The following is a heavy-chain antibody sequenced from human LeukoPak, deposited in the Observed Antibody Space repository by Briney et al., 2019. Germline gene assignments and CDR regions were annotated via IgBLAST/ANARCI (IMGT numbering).Heavy chain of an antibody. Sequence: PGGSLRLSCAASGFTFSSYAMHWVRQAPGKGLEWVAVISYDGSNKYYVDSVKGRFTISRDNSKNTLYLQMNSLRAEDTAVYYCARALRITMIVVAYWGQGTLVTVSS. V-gene: IGHV3-30-3*01. CDR2: ISYDGSNK. CDR3: ARALRITMIVVAY. D-gene: IGHD3-22*01. CDR1: GFTFSSYA. J-gene: IGHJ4*02.